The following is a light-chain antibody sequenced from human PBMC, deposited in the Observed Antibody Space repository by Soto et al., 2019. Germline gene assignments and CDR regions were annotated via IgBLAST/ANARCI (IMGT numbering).Light chain of an antibody. CDR2: LGS. Sequence: DIVMTQSPLSLPVTPGEPASISCRSSQSRLHSNGYNYLDWYLQKPGQSPQLLIYLGSNRASGVPDRFSGSGSGTDFTLKISRVEAEDVWVYYCMQALQTRNTCGQGTKLEIK. CDR3: MQALQTRNT. J-gene: IGKJ2*01. CDR1: QSRLHSNGYNY. V-gene: IGKV2-28*01.